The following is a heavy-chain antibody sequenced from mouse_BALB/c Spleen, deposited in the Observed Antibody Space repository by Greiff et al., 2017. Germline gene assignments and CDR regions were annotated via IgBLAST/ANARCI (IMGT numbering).Heavy chain of an antibody. J-gene: IGHJ3*01. Sequence: QVQLQQSGAELVRPGSSVKISCKASGYAFSSYWMNWVKQRPGQGLEWIGQIYPGDGDTNYNGKFKGKATLTADKSSSTAYMQLSSLTSEDSAVYFCARSGSYDGYYVWFAYWGQGTLVTVSA. CDR2: IYPGDGDT. CDR3: ARSGSYDGYYVWFAY. D-gene: IGHD2-3*01. V-gene: IGHV1-80*01. CDR1: GYAFSSYW.